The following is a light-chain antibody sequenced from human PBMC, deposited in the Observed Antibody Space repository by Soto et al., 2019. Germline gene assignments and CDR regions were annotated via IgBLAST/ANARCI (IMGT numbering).Light chain of an antibody. CDR1: QSISTD. V-gene: IGKV1-39*01. J-gene: IGKJ5*01. CDR2: AAS. CDR3: QQSFSTLIT. Sequence: DIQMTQSPSSLSASVGYRFTITCRASQSISTDLHWYQQKPGKAPNLLIYAASSLQTGVPSRFSGSGSGTDFTLTISSLQPEDFATYYCQQSFSTLITFGQGTRREIK.